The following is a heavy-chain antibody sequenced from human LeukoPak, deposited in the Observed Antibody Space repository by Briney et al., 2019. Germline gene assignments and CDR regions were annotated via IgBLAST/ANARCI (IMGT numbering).Heavy chain of an antibody. D-gene: IGHD2-2*01. Sequence: GASVKVSCKASGYTFTGYHMHWVRQAPGQRLEWMGLINADDGNTRYSQRFQGRVTITRDTSANTAYMELSSLRFEDTAVYYCARGIVVQPPANWFDPWGQGTPVTVSS. CDR3: ARGIVVQPPANWFDP. CDR2: INADDGNT. J-gene: IGHJ5*02. CDR1: GYTFTGYH. V-gene: IGHV1-3*01.